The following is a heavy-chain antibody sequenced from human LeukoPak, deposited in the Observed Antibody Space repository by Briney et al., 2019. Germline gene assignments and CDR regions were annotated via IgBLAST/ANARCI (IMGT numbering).Heavy chain of an antibody. J-gene: IGHJ4*02. V-gene: IGHV3-21*01. CDR3: ARVEILAAAGLGEGYYFDY. CDR2: ISSSSSYI. Sequence: KSGGSLRLSCAASGFTFSSYSMNWVRQAPGKGLEWVSSISSSSSYIYYADSVKGRFTISRDNAKNSLYLQMNSLRAEDTAVYYCARVEILAAAGLGEGYYFDYWGQGTLVTVSS. D-gene: IGHD6-13*01. CDR1: GFTFSSYS.